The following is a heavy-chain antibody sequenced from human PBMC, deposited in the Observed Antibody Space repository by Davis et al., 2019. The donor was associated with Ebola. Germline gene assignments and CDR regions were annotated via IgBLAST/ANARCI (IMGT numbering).Heavy chain of an antibody. CDR2: IYYSGNT. CDR1: SSNY. CDR3: ARQPTTYYYDSSGYSHFDY. Sequence: SSNYMSWVRQPPGKGLQWIGSIYYSGNTYYNPSLKSRVTISVDTSKNQFSLRLNSVTAADTAVYYCARQPTTYYYDSSGYSHFDYWGQGTLVTVSS. J-gene: IGHJ4*02. V-gene: IGHV4-39*01. D-gene: IGHD3-22*01.